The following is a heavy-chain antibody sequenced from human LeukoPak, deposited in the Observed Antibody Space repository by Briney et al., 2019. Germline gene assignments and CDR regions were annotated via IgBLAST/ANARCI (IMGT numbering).Heavy chain of an antibody. CDR2: INHSGST. CDR3: ARGKGSGWFSYYFDY. D-gene: IGHD6-19*01. V-gene: IGHV4-34*01. CDR1: GGSFSGYY. Sequence: SETLSLTCAVYGGSFSGYYWSWIRQPPGKGLEWIGEINHSGSTNYNPSLKSRVTISVDTSKNQFSLKLSSVTAADTAVYYCARGKGSGWFSYYFDYWGQGTLVTVSS. J-gene: IGHJ4*02.